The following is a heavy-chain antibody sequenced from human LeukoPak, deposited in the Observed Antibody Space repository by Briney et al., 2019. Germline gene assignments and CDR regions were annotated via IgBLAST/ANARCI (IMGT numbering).Heavy chain of an antibody. CDR3: ARLHRGVAAAGTGYYFDY. CDR2: INHSGST. V-gene: IGHV4-34*01. Sequence: PSETLSLTCAVYGGSFSGYYWSWIRQPPGKGLEWSGEINHSGSTKYNPSLKSRVTISVDTSKNQFSLKLSSVTAADTAVYYCARLHRGVAAAGTGYYFDYWGQGTLVTVSS. CDR1: GGSFSGYY. J-gene: IGHJ4*02. D-gene: IGHD6-13*01.